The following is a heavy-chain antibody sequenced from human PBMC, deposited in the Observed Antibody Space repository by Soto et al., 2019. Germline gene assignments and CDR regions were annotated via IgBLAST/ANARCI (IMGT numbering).Heavy chain of an antibody. Sequence: GGSLRLSCAASGFTFSSYWMSWVRQAPGKGLEWVANIKQDGSEKYYVDSGKGRFTISRDNAKNSLYLQMNSLRAEDTAVYYCAREIGIAAPWWDYYYYYMDVWGKGTTVTVSS. D-gene: IGHD6-13*01. CDR1: GFTFSSYW. J-gene: IGHJ6*03. CDR2: IKQDGSEK. V-gene: IGHV3-7*01. CDR3: AREIGIAAPWWDYYYYYMDV.